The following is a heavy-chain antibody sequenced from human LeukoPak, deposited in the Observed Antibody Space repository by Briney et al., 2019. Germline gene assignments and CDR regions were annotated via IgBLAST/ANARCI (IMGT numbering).Heavy chain of an antibody. CDR2: IYSGGST. CDR3: ARATLDN. V-gene: IGHV3-53*01. J-gene: IGHJ4*02. CDR1: GFTVGSTY. Sequence: PGGSLRLSCAASGFTVGSTYISWVRQAPGKGLEWVSDIYSGGSTKYADSVKARFTISRDTSKNTVYLQMNNLRAEDTAVYYCARATLDNWGQGTLVTVSS.